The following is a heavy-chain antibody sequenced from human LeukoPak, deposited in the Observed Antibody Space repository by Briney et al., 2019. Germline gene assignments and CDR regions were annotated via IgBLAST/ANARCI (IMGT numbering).Heavy chain of an antibody. V-gene: IGHV3-23*01. CDR1: GFTFSSYA. D-gene: IGHD4-23*01. CDR3: AKGGLDYGGVTDY. Sequence: GGSLRLSCAASGFTFSSYAMSWVRQAPGRGLEWVSAISGSGGSTYYADSVKGRFTISRDNSKNTLYLQMNSLRAEDTAVYYCAKGGLDYGGVTDYWGQGTLVTVSS. CDR2: ISGSGGST. J-gene: IGHJ4*02.